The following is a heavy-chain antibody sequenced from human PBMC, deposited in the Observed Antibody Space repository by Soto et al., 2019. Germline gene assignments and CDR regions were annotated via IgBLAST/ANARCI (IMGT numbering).Heavy chain of an antibody. CDR3: ARHCRESSTLYYYYYMDV. J-gene: IGHJ6*03. CDR2: IYYSGST. CDR1: GGSICSSSYD. Sequence: PSETLSLSCTVSGGSICSSSYDWGWIRQPPGKGLEWIGSIYYSGSTYYNPSLKSRVTISVDTSKNQFSLKLSSVTAADTAVYYCARHCRESSTLYYYYYMDVWGKGTTVPVSS. V-gene: IGHV4-39*01. D-gene: IGHD3-16*02.